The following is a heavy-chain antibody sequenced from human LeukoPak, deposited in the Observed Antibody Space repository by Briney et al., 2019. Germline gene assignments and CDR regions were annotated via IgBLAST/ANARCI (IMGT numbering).Heavy chain of an antibody. V-gene: IGHV1-18*01. CDR3: ARTPRGISYCSGGSCDFDY. CDR2: ISAYNGNT. CDR1: GYTFTSYG. D-gene: IGHD2-15*01. J-gene: IGHJ4*02. Sequence: ASVKVSCKASGYTFTSYGISWVRQAPGQGLEWMGWISAYNGNTNYAQKLQGRVTMTTDTSTSTAYMELRSLRSDDTAVYYCARTPRGISYCSGGSCDFDYWGQGTLVTVSS.